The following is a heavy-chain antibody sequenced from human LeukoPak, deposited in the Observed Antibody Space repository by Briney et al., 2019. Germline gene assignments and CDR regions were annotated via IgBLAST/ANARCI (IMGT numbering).Heavy chain of an antibody. CDR1: GGSISRYY. CDR3: ARGPLYYFDY. CDR2: IYYSGST. J-gene: IGHJ4*02. Sequence: SSETLSLTCTVSGGSISRYYWSWIRQPPGKGLEWIGYIYYSGSTNYNPSLKSRVTISVDTSKNQFSLKLSSVTAADTAVYYCARGPLYYFDYWGQGTLVTVSS. V-gene: IGHV4-59*01.